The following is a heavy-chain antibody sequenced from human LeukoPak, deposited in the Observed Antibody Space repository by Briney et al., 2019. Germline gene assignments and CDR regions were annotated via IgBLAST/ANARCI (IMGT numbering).Heavy chain of an antibody. V-gene: IGHV3-33*01. CDR3: ARDQLSIDY. D-gene: IGHD1-1*01. Sequence: GRSLRLSCAASGFTFSSYGIHWVRQAPGKGLEWLAVIWYDGSHKYYADSVKGRFTISRDNSKNTLYLQINSLRVEDTAVYYCARDQLSIDYWGQGTLVTVSS. CDR2: IWYDGSHK. J-gene: IGHJ4*02. CDR1: GFTFSSYG.